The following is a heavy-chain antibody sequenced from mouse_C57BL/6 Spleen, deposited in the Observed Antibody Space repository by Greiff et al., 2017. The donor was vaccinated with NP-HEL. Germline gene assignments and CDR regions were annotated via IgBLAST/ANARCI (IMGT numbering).Heavy chain of an antibody. CDR2: IYPGDGDT. CDR3: AREESRQGYCGV. J-gene: IGHJ1*03. D-gene: IGHD3-2*01. CDR1: GYAFSSSW. Sequence: QVQLQQSGPELVKPGASVKISCKASGYAFSSSWMNWVKQRPGKGLEWIGRIYPGDGDTNYNGKFKGKATLTADKSSSTAYMQLSSLTSEDSAVYLCAREESRQGYCGVWDTGTTVTVPS. V-gene: IGHV1-82*01.